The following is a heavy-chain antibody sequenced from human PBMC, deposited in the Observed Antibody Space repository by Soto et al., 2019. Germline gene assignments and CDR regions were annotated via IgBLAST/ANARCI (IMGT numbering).Heavy chain of an antibody. V-gene: IGHV4-59*01. CDR3: ARDPTRTWAFDI. Sequence: PSETLSLTCTVSGGSISSYYWSWIRRPPGKGLEWIGYIYYSGSTNYNPSLKSRVTISVDTSKNQFSLKLSSVTAADTAVYYCARDPTRTWAFDIWGQGTMVTVSS. J-gene: IGHJ3*02. CDR2: IYYSGST. D-gene: IGHD2-2*01. CDR1: GGSISSYY.